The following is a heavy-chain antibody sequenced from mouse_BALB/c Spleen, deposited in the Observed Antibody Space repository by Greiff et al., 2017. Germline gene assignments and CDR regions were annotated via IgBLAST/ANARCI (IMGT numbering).Heavy chain of an antibody. J-gene: IGHJ2*01. Sequence: EVKLMESGPGLVKPSQSLSLTCTVTGYSITSDYAWNWIRQFPGNKLEWMGYISYSGSTSYNPSLKSRISITRDTSKNQFFLQLNSVTTEDTATYYCARRGYGYDFDYWGQGTTLTVSS. CDR1: GYSITSDYA. CDR3: ARRGYGYDFDY. D-gene: IGHD2-2*01. V-gene: IGHV3-2*02. CDR2: ISYSGST.